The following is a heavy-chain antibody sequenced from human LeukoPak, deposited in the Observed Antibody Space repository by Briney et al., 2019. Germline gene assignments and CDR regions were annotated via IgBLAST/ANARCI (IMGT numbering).Heavy chain of an antibody. D-gene: IGHD5-18*01. V-gene: IGHV3-33*08. Sequence: GGSLRLSCAASGFTFSSYWMSWVRQAPGKGLEWVAVIWYDGSSKYYADSVKGRFTISRDNSKNTLYLQMNSLRAEDTAVYYCARDRVGPGYSFDYWGQGTLVTVSS. CDR3: ARDRVGPGYSFDY. J-gene: IGHJ4*02. CDR1: GFTFSSYW. CDR2: IWYDGSSK.